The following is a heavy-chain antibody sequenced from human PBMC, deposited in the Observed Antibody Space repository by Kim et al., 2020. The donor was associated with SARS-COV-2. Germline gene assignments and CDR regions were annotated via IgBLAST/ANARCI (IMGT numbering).Heavy chain of an antibody. V-gene: IGHV3-23*01. CDR2: VSSSGGST. J-gene: IGHJ4*02. Sequence: GGSLRLSCAASGFTFSSYGMSWVRQAPGEGLQWVSTVSSSGGSTFYADSVKGRFSISRDNSQSTLYLQMNSLRADDTAAYYCARVLGPNYFDYWGRGTMVAVSS. CDR1: GFTFSSYG. CDR3: ARVLGPNYFDY.